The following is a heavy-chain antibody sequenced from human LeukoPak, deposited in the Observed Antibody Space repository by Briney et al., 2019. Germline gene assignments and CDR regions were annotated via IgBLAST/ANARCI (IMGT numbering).Heavy chain of an antibody. CDR1: GYRFTSYW. D-gene: IGHD2-8*01. V-gene: IGHV5-51*01. J-gene: IGHJ4*02. CDR2: IYPGDSDT. Sequence: GESLKLSRQGSGYRFTSYWLGWVRPMPGKGLAWMGIIYPGDSDTRYSPSFQGQVTISADKSISPAYLQWSSLKASDTAMYYCARITKDIVLMVYAISHIGFDCWGQGTLVTVSS. CDR3: ARITKDIVLMVYAISHIGFDC.